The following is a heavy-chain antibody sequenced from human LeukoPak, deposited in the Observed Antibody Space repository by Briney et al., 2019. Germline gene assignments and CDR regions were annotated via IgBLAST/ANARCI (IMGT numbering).Heavy chain of an antibody. D-gene: IGHD3-10*01. J-gene: IGHJ3*02. Sequence: PGGSLRLSCAASGFTFSSYAMHWVRQAPGKGLEWVAVISYDGSNKYYADSVKGRFTISRDNSKNTLYLQMNSLRAEDTAVYYCARSRFGELSSSAFDIWGQGTMVTVSS. CDR2: ISYDGSNK. CDR1: GFTFSSYA. CDR3: ARSRFGELSSSAFDI. V-gene: IGHV3-30-3*01.